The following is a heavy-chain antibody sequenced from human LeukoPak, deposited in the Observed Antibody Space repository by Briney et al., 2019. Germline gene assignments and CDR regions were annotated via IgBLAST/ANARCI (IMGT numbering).Heavy chain of an antibody. CDR2: IYSGGST. CDR1: GFTVSSNY. CDR3: ARGQDIVVVPAAGGYGMDV. Sequence: GGSLRLSCAASGFTVSSNYMSWVRQAPGKGLEWVSVIYSGGSTYYADSVKGRFTISRHNSKNTLYLQMNSLRAEDTAVYYCARGQDIVVVPAAGGYGMDVWGRGTTVTVSS. D-gene: IGHD2-2*01. V-gene: IGHV3-53*04. J-gene: IGHJ6*02.